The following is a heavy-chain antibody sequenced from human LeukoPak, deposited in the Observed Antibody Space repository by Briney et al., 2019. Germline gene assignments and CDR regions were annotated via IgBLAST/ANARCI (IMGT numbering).Heavy chain of an antibody. Sequence: GGSLRLSCAASGFTFSSYGVSWVRQAPGKGLEWVSAIGGSTSGTYYADSVKGRFTISRDNSKNTLSLQMNSLGAEDTAVYYCVKDAFYASGTYYNSWGQGTLVTVSS. V-gene: IGHV3-23*01. D-gene: IGHD3-10*01. J-gene: IGHJ5*02. CDR1: GFTFSSYG. CDR2: IGGSTSGT. CDR3: VKDAFYASGTYYNS.